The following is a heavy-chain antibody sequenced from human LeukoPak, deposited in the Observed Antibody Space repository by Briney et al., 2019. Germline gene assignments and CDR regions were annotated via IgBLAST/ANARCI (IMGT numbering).Heavy chain of an antibody. CDR1: GGSFSGYY. CDR3: ARIAAAGSFRQTNFDY. Sequence: SETLSLTCAVYGGSFSGYYWSWIRQPPGKGLEWIGEINHSGSTNYNPSLKSRVTISVDTSKNQFSLKLSSVTAADTAVYYCARIAAAGSFRQTNFDYWGQGTLVTVSS. D-gene: IGHD6-13*01. CDR2: INHSGST. J-gene: IGHJ4*02. V-gene: IGHV4-34*01.